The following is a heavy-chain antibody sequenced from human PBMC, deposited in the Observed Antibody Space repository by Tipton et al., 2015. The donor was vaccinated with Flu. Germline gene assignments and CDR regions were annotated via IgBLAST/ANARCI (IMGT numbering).Heavy chain of an antibody. V-gene: IGHV3-53*01. D-gene: IGHD3-16*02. J-gene: IGHJ4*02. CDR2: IFSDDKT. CDR1: GYSFSTFW. Sequence: QLVQSGVEVKKPGESLKISCRASGYSFSTFWIGWVRQTPGKGLEWVAVIFSDDKTYYADSVKGRFTISRDNAKNILYLHMNSLRVDDTAVYYCARGPGFGGVIARECWGQGTLVTFAS. CDR3: ARGPGFGGVIAREC.